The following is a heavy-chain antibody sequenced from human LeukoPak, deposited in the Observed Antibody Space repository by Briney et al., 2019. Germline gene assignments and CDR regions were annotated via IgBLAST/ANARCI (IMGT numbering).Heavy chain of an antibody. CDR2: IYASGST. Sequence: PSETLSLTCTVSGGSISSSSYYWGWIRQPAGKGLEYIGHIYASGSTNYNPSLKSRVTISIDTSKNQFSLKLTSMTAADTAVYYCARDSGGGSGSYYRYFDYWGQGTLVTVSS. J-gene: IGHJ4*02. CDR3: ARDSGGGSGSYYRYFDY. D-gene: IGHD3-10*01. V-gene: IGHV4-61*09. CDR1: GGSISSSSYY.